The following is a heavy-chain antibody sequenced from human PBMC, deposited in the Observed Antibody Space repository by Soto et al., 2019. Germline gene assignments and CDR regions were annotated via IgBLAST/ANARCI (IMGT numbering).Heavy chain of an antibody. J-gene: IGHJ5*02. CDR1: GGTFSSYA. CDR2: IIPIFGTA. V-gene: IGHV1-69*13. CDR3: ARGARRGIAVAGYNWFDP. D-gene: IGHD6-19*01. Sequence: GASVKVSCKASGGTFSSYAISWVRQAPGQGLEWMGGIIPIFGTANYAQKFQGRVTITADESTSTAYMELSSLRSEDTAVYYCARGARRGIAVAGYNWFDPWGQGTLVTVSS.